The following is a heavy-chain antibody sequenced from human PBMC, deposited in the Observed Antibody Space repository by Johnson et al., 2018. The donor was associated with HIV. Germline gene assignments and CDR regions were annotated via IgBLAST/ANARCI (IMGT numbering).Heavy chain of an antibody. CDR3: AKGLYGSGSYDAFDI. Sequence: QVQLVESGGGVVQPGGSLRLSCAASGFTFSSYGMHWVRQAPGKGLEWVAFIRYDGSNKYYADSVKGRFTISRDNSKNTLYLQMNSLRAEDTAVYYCAKGLYGSGSYDAFDIWGQGTMVTVSS. V-gene: IGHV3-30*02. D-gene: IGHD3-10*01. CDR1: GFTFSSYG. J-gene: IGHJ3*02. CDR2: IRYDGSNK.